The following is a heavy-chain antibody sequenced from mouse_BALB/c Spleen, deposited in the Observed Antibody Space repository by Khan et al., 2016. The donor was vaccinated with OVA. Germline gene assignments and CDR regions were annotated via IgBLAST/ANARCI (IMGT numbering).Heavy chain of an antibody. D-gene: IGHD2-1*01. CDR3: ARSGYGNPFAY. J-gene: IGHJ3*01. CDR1: GYTFTSYY. Sequence: QVQLQQPGADLVKPGASVKISCKASGYTFTSYYMYWVKQRPGQGLEWIGGSNPSNGGAHFNEKFKNKATLTVDKSSSTAYMQLSSLTSDDSAVYYCARSGYGNPFAYWGQGTLVTVSA. V-gene: IGHV1S81*02. CDR2: SNPSNGGA.